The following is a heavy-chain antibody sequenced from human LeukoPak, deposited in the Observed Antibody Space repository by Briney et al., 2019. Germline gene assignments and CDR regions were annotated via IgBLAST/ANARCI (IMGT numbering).Heavy chain of an antibody. CDR3: SRGAAAGASPF. CDR2: ISGSVGST. CDR1: GFTFSSYC. D-gene: IGHD6-13*01. Sequence: GGTLRLSCEASGFTFSSYCMSWVRQAPGQGLEWVAAISGSVGSTYYADSVKGRFTISRDKSKNTPYLQMNSLRAEDTAVYYWSRGAAAGASPFWGQGTMVTVSS. V-gene: IGHV3-23*01. J-gene: IGHJ3*01.